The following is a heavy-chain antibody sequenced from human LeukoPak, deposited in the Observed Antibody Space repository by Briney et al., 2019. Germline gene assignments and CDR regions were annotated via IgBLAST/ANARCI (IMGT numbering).Heavy chain of an antibody. J-gene: IGHJ4*02. D-gene: IGHD3-3*01. CDR3: ARDNRLRFLEWLSSPYYFDY. V-gene: IGHV1-69*06. CDR2: IIPIFGTA. Sequence: GASVKVSCKASGGTFSSYAISWVRQAPGQGLEWMGGIIPIFGTANYAQKFQGRVTITADKSTSTAYMELSSLRSEDTAVYYCARDNRLRFLEWLSSPYYFDYWGQGTLVTVSS. CDR1: GGTFSSYA.